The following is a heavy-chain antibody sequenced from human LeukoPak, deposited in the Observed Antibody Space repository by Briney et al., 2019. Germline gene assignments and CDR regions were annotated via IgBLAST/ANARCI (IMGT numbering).Heavy chain of an antibody. CDR1: GGSISSYY. V-gene: IGHV4-59*08. J-gene: IGHJ6*03. CDR3: ARLGYCSGGSCYALAPYYYYYYMDV. Sequence: PSETLSLTCTVSGGSISSYYWSWIRQPPGKGLEWIGYIYYSGSTNYNPSLKSRVTISVDTSKNQFSLKLSSVTAADTAVYYCARLGYCSGGSCYALAPYYYYYYMDVWGKGTTVTVSS. D-gene: IGHD2-15*01. CDR2: IYYSGST.